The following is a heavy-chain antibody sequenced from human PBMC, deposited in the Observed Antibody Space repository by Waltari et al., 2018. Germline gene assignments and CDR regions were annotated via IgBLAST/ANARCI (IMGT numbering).Heavy chain of an antibody. D-gene: IGHD3-22*01. CDR2: INSGSTTI. V-gene: IGHV3-48*01. CDR1: GFTLSGYS. CDR3: VRDPYHDPSGYPGY. J-gene: IGHJ4*02. Sequence: EVQLVESGGGLVQPGGSLRLACAASGFTLSGYSMNWVRQAPGKGPEWISYINSGSTTISYADSVRGRFTISRDNAKSFLYLDLFSLRGEDTAVYYCVRDPYHDPSGYPGYWGQGTLVIVSS.